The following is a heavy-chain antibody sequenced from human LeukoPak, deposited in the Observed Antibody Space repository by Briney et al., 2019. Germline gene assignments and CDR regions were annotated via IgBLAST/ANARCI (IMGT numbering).Heavy chain of an antibody. CDR2: ISSNGGST. D-gene: IGHD3-10*01. CDR3: VKGTTTYYGSGSYLDY. Sequence: GGSLRHSCSASGFTFSSYAMHWVRQAPGKGLEYVSAISSNGGSTYYADSVKGRFTISRDNSKNTLYLQMSSLRAEDTAVYYCVKGTTTYYGSGSYLDYWGQGTLVTVSS. CDR1: GFTFSSYA. V-gene: IGHV3-64D*06. J-gene: IGHJ4*02.